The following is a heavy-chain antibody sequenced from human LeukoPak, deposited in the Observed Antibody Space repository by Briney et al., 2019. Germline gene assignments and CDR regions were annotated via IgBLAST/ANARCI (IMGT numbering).Heavy chain of an antibody. J-gene: IGHJ4*02. Sequence: PGGSLRLSCAASGFTFSSYAMSWVRQAPGKGLEWVSTISGSGGSTYYADSVKGRFTISRDNSKNTLYLQMNSLRAEDTAVYYCAKGGWDLLGHFDYWGQGALVTVSS. CDR1: GFTFSSYA. CDR2: ISGSGGST. V-gene: IGHV3-23*01. D-gene: IGHD1-26*01. CDR3: AKGGWDLLGHFDY.